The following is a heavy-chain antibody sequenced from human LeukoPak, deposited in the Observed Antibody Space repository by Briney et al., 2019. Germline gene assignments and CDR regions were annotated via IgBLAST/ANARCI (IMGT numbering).Heavy chain of an antibody. CDR2: IYYTGST. D-gene: IGHD3-3*01. J-gene: IGHJ5*02. CDR3: ARLARGLRGVIWFDP. V-gene: IGHV4-59*08. CDR1: GGSINTYY. Sequence: SETLSLTCTVSGGSINTYYWTWVRQPPGKGLEWIGYIYYTGSTNYNPSLKSRVTISVDTSKNQFSLKLSSVTAADTAVYYCARLARGLRGVIWFDPWGQGTLVTVSS.